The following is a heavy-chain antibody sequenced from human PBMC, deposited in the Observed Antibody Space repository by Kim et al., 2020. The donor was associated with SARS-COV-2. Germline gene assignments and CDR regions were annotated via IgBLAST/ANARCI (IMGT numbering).Heavy chain of an antibody. D-gene: IGHD3-9*01. CDR3: ARPGDILTGFSIRAEPHDAFDI. Sequence: GESLKISCKGSGYSFTSYWISWVRQMPGKGLEWMGRIDPSDSYTNYSPSFQGHVTISADKSISTAYLQWSSLKASDTAMYYCARPGDILTGFSIRAEPHDAFDIWGQGKMVTVSS. CDR1: GYSFTSYW. V-gene: IGHV5-10-1*01. CDR2: IDPSDSYT. J-gene: IGHJ3*02.